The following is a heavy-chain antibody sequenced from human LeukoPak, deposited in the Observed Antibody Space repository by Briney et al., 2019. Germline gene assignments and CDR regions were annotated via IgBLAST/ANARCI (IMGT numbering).Heavy chain of an antibody. D-gene: IGHD6-13*01. J-gene: IGHJ4*02. CDR2: IKQDGSEK. CDR3: ARDLVVAAAGIWEGTFDY. CDR1: GFTFSSYA. Sequence: PGGSLRLSCAASGFTFSSYAMHWVRQAPGKGLEWVANIKQDGSEKYYVDSVKGRFTISRDNAKNSLYLQMNSLRAEDTAVYYCARDLVVAAAGIWEGTFDYWGQGTLVTVSS. V-gene: IGHV3-7*03.